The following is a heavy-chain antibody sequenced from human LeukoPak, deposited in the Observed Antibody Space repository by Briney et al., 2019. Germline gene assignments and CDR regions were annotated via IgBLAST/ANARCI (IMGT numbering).Heavy chain of an antibody. D-gene: IGHD6-19*01. CDR2: ISSNGGST. Sequence: GGTLRLSCSASGFTFSSYAMPWVRESPRPGLEYFSIISSNGGSTYYADSVKGRFTISRDNSKNTLYLQMSSLRAEDTAVYYCVKGSGHQYNWFDPWGQGTLVTVSS. V-gene: IGHV3-64D*06. CDR3: VKGSGHQYNWFDP. J-gene: IGHJ5*02. CDR1: GFTFSSYA.